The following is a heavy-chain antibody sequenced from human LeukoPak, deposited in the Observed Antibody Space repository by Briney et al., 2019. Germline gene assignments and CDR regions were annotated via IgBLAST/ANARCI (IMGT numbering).Heavy chain of an antibody. Sequence: SETLSLTCTVSGGSISSSSYYWGWIRQPPGKGLEWIGSIYYSGSTYYNPSLKSRVTISVDTSKNQFSLKLSSVTAADTAVYYRARADSGWFPNDDAFDIWGQGTMVTVSS. V-gene: IGHV4-39*07. J-gene: IGHJ3*02. CDR3: ARADSGWFPNDDAFDI. CDR2: IYYSGST. CDR1: GGSISSSSYY. D-gene: IGHD6-19*01.